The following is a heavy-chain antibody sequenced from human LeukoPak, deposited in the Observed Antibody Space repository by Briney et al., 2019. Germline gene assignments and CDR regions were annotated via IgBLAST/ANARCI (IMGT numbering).Heavy chain of an antibody. CDR2: ISSSSSYI. D-gene: IGHD3-3*01. CDR1: GFTFSSYS. Sequence: GGSLRLSCAASGFTFSSYSMNWVRQAPGKGLEWVSSISSSSSYIYYADSVKGRFTISRDNAKNSLYLKMNSLRAEDTAVYYCARTPPYYDFWSGPTPGGMDVWGQGTTVTVSS. V-gene: IGHV3-21*01. J-gene: IGHJ6*02. CDR3: ARTPPYYDFWSGPTPGGMDV.